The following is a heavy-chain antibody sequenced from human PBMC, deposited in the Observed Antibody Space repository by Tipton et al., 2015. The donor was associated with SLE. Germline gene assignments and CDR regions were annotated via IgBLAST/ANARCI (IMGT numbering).Heavy chain of an antibody. J-gene: IGHJ1*01. CDR1: GGSISSYY. V-gene: IGHV4-59*01. CDR2: IYYSGST. CDR3: ARGAGAVEH. D-gene: IGHD6-13*01. Sequence: TLSLTCTVSGGSISSYYWSWIRQPPGKGLEWIGYIYYSGSTNYNPSLKSRVTISVDTSKNQFSLKLSSVTAADTAVYYCARGAGAVEHWGQGTLVTVSS.